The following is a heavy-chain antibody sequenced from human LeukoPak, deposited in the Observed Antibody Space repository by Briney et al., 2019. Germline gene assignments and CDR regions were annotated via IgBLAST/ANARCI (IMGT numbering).Heavy chain of an antibody. V-gene: IGHV3-48*04. J-gene: IGHJ4*02. CDR3: ATSGYSNIDY. CDR1: GFTVSSNY. D-gene: IGHD4-11*01. CDR2: ISSSSSTI. Sequence: GGSLRLSCAASGFTVSSNYMSWVRQAPGKGLEWVSYISSSSSTIYYADSVKGRFTISRDNAKNSLYLQMNSLRAEDTAVYYCATSGYSNIDYWGQGTLVTVSS.